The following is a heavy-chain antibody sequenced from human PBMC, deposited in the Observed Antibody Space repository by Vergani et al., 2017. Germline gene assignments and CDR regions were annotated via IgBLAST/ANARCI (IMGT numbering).Heavy chain of an antibody. V-gene: IGHV4-38-2*02. Sequence: QVQLQESGPGLVKPSETLSLTCTVSGYSISSGYYWGWIRQPPGKGLEWIGSIYHSGSTYYNPSLKSRVTISVDTSKNQFYLKLSSVTAADTAVYYCAGIVGATRNYYYYMDVWGKGTTVTVSS. CDR3: AGIVGATRNYYYYMDV. D-gene: IGHD1-26*01. J-gene: IGHJ6*03. CDR1: GYSISSGYY. CDR2: IYHSGST.